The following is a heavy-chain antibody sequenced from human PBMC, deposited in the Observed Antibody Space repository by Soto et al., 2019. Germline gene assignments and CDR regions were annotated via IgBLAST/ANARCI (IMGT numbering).Heavy chain of an antibody. V-gene: IGHV4-30-4*01. CDR3: ARETEYSSSSSRYYYYGMDV. D-gene: IGHD6-6*01. CDR1: GGSISSGDYY. Sequence: SETLSLTCTVSGGSISSGDYYWSWIRQPPGKGLEWIGYIYYSGSTYYNPSLKSRVTISVDTSKNQLSLKLSSVTAADTAVYYCARETEYSSSSSRYYYYGMDVWGQGTTVTVSS. CDR2: IYYSGST. J-gene: IGHJ6*02.